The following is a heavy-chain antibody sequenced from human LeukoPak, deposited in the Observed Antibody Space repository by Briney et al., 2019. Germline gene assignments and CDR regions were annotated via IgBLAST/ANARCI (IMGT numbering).Heavy chain of an antibody. D-gene: IGHD6-19*01. V-gene: IGHV3-21*01. Sequence: PGGSLRLSCAASGFTFSSYSMNWVRQAPGKGLEWVSSISSSSSYIYYADSVKGRFTISRDNAKNSLYLQMNSLRAEDTAVYYCARVGSGWYLGYYYYYMDVWGKGTTATVSS. CDR3: ARVGSGWYLGYYYYYMDV. CDR1: GFTFSSYS. CDR2: ISSSSSYI. J-gene: IGHJ6*03.